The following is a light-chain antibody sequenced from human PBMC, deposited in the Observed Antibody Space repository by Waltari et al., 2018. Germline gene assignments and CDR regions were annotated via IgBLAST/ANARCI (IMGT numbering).Light chain of an antibody. J-gene: IGLJ3*02. V-gene: IGLV3-19*01. CDR1: SLKSYY. CDR3: SCRENTGFHWV. CDR2: GQN. Sequence: SSELTQDPAVSVALGQTVRITCQGDSLKSYYANWHQQKPGQAPILLVFGQNNRPSGIPDRFSGSTSGDTAYLTLTGARAEDDADYYWSCRENTGFHWVFGGGTKLTVL.